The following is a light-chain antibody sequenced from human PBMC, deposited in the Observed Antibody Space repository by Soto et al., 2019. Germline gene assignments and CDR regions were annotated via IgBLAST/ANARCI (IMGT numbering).Light chain of an antibody. Sequence: DIQMTQSPSSLSASVGDSVTITYRASQSISNYLAWYQQKPGKVPKLLIYAASTLQSGVPSRFSGSGSGTDFTLTISSLQPEDVATYYCQKYYSAPPTFGGGTKVDIK. CDR3: QKYYSAPPT. J-gene: IGKJ4*01. CDR1: QSISNY. V-gene: IGKV1-27*01. CDR2: AAS.